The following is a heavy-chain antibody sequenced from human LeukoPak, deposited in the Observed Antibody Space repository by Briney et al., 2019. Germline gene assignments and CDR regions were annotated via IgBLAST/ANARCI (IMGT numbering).Heavy chain of an antibody. Sequence: PSETLSLTCAVYGGSFSGYYWSWIRQPPGKGLEWIGEINHSGSTNYNPSLKSRVTISVGTSKNQFSLKLSSVTAADTAVYYCARALVAYYDSSGYEFDYWGQGTLVTVSS. CDR2: INHSGST. CDR1: GGSFSGYY. J-gene: IGHJ4*02. CDR3: ARALVAYYDSSGYEFDY. V-gene: IGHV4-34*01. D-gene: IGHD3-22*01.